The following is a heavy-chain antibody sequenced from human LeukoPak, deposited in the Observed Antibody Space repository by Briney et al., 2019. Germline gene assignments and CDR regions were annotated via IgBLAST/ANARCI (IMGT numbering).Heavy chain of an antibody. CDR3: ARVTNYDILTGYLDY. J-gene: IGHJ4*02. CDR1: GFTFSSYS. D-gene: IGHD3-9*01. Sequence: PGGSLRLSCAASGFTFSSYSMNWVRQAPGKGLEWVSSISSSSSYIYYADSVKGRFTISRDNAKNSLYLQMNSLRAEDTAAYYCARVTNYDILTGYLDYWGQGTLVTVSS. CDR2: ISSSSSYI. V-gene: IGHV3-21*01.